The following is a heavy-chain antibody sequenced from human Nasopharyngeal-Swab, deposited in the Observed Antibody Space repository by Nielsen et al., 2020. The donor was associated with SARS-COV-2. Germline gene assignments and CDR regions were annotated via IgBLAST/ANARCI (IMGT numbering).Heavy chain of an antibody. CDR3: ARRSFYYGSGTVRGMDV. D-gene: IGHD3-10*01. CDR1: GYSFSSYW. V-gene: IGHV5-10-1*01. Sequence: GGSLRLSCTGSGYSFSSYWISWVRQMPGKGLEWMGIIDPSDSYSNYSPSFQGHVTISVDKSLSTAFLQWSSLKASDTAVYYCARRSFYYGSGTVRGMDVWGQGTTVTVSS. CDR2: IDPSDSYS. J-gene: IGHJ6*02.